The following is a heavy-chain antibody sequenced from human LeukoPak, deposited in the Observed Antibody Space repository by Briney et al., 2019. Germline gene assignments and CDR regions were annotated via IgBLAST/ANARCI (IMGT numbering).Heavy chain of an antibody. J-gene: IGHJ6*03. CDR1: GFTFSSYG. D-gene: IGHD3-10*01. Sequence: GRSLRLSCAASGFTFSSYGMHWVRRAPGKGLEWVAVIWYDGSNKYYADSVKGRFTISRDNSKNTLYLQMNSLRAEDTAVYYCARDTGGYYMDVWGKGTTVTVSS. CDR2: IWYDGSNK. V-gene: IGHV3-33*01. CDR3: ARDTGGYYMDV.